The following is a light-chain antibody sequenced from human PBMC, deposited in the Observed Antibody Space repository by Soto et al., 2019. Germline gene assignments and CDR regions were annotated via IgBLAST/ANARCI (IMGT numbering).Light chain of an antibody. CDR1: NSDVGGYNF. Sequence: QSVLTQPASVSGSPGQSVTISCTGTNSDVGGYNFVSWYQQHPGKTPQLMIHDVSNRPSGVSNRFSGSKSGNTASLTISGLQAEDEADYYCSSYTSTRTYVFGTGTKLTVL. J-gene: IGLJ1*01. CDR3: SSYTSTRTYV. V-gene: IGLV2-14*03. CDR2: DVS.